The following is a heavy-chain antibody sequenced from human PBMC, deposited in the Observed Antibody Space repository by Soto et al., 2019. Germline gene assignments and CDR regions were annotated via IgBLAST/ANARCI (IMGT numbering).Heavy chain of an antibody. CDR1: GGTFSSYA. D-gene: IGHD3-10*01. CDR2: IIPIFGTA. V-gene: IGHV1-69*06. J-gene: IGHJ6*02. CDR3: ASITMVRGVNWGSGMDV. Sequence: GASVKVSCKASGGTFSSYAISGVRQAHGQGLEWMGGIIPIFGTANYAQKFQGRVTITADKSTSTAYMELSSLRSEDTAVYYCASITMVRGVNWGSGMDVWGQGTTVTVSS.